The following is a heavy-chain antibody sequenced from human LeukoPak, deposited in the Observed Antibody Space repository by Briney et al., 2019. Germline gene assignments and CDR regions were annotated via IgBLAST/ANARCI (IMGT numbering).Heavy chain of an antibody. CDR3: ARPDDSSGGFDY. V-gene: IGHV4-59*08. Sequence: SETLSLTCTVSGGSISSYYWSWIRQPPGKGLEWIGYIYYSGSTNYNPSFKSRVTISVDTSKNQFSLKLSSVTAADTAVYYCARPDDSSGGFDYWGQGTLVTVSS. CDR2: IYYSGST. J-gene: IGHJ4*02. D-gene: IGHD3-22*01. CDR1: GGSISSYY.